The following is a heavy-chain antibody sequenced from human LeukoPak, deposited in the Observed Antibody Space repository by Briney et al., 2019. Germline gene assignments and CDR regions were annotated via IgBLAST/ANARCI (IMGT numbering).Heavy chain of an antibody. D-gene: IGHD4-11*01. CDR2: ISSSRSTI. Sequence: GGSLRLSCAASGFTFSTYSMNWVRQAPGKGLEWVSYISSSRSTIYYADSVKGRFTVSRDNSKNSLYLQMNTLRDEDTAVYYCVRDSQDYSNYYYYYYGMDVWGQGTTVTVSS. J-gene: IGHJ6*02. CDR3: VRDSQDYSNYYYYYYGMDV. CDR1: GFTFSTYS. V-gene: IGHV3-48*02.